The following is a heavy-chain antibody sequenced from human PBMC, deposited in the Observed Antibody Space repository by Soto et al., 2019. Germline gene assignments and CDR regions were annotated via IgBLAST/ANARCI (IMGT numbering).Heavy chain of an antibody. D-gene: IGHD2-15*01. CDR3: TRFGATGPPS. CDR2: IRKKANNYAT. CDR1: GFTFSDSA. Sequence: EVQLVESGGGLVQPGGSLKLSCAASGFTFSDSAMHWVRQASGKGLEWVGHIRKKANNYATAYAASVKGRFTISRDDSKNTAYLQMNSLKTADTAVYYCTRFGATGPPSWGQGTLVTVSS. V-gene: IGHV3-73*01. J-gene: IGHJ4*02.